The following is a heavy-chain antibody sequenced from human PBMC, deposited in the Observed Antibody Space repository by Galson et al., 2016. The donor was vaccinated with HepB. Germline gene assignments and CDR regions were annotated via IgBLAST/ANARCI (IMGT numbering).Heavy chain of an antibody. CDR1: GDSVSSNSAA. CDR3: ARGSSSLRGFDY. D-gene: IGHD6-6*01. J-gene: IGHJ4*02. V-gene: IGHV6-1*01. CDR2: TYYRSKWYN. Sequence: CAISGDSVSSNSAAWNWIRQSPSRGLEWLGRTYYRSKWYNDSPISVKSRITINPDTSKNQFSLQLNSVTPEDTAVYYCARGSSSLRGFDYWGQGTLVTVSS.